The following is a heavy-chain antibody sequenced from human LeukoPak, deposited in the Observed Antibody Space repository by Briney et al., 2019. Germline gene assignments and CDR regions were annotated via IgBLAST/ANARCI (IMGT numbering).Heavy chain of an antibody. CDR3: ATSGALLWFGDRSCPGY. CDR1: GFTFSSYS. V-gene: IGHV3-21*01. Sequence: GGSLRLSCAASGFTFSSYSMNWVRQAPGKGLEWVSSISSSSSYIYYADSVKGRFTISRDNSKNTLYLQMNSLRAEDTAVYYCATSGALLWFGDRSCPGYWGQGTLVTVSS. J-gene: IGHJ4*02. CDR2: ISSSSSYI. D-gene: IGHD3-10*01.